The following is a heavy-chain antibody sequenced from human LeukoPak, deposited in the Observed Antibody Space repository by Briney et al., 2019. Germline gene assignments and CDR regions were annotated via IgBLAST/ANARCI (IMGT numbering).Heavy chain of an antibody. Sequence: GSLRLSCAAAGFTVSTNYMNWVRQAPGKGLEWIGYIYNSETINYNPSLTSRVTISLDTSKNQVSLKLTSVTAADTAVYYCVRVGGASSILSAFDIWGQGTMVTVSS. CDR1: GFTVSTNY. CDR2: IYNSETI. J-gene: IGHJ3*02. D-gene: IGHD6-6*01. CDR3: VRVGGASSILSAFDI. V-gene: IGHV4-59*02.